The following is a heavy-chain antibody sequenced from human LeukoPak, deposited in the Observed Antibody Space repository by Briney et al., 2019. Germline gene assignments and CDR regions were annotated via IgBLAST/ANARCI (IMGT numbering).Heavy chain of an antibody. D-gene: IGHD6-19*01. V-gene: IGHV3-21*01. Sequence: GGSLRLSXAASGFTFSSYSMNWVRQAPGKGLEWVSSISSSSSYIDYADSVKGRFTISRDNAKNSLYLQMNSLRAEDTAVYYCARGGIAVARGVDYWGQGTLVTVSS. J-gene: IGHJ4*02. CDR1: GFTFSSYS. CDR2: ISSSSSYI. CDR3: ARGGIAVARGVDY.